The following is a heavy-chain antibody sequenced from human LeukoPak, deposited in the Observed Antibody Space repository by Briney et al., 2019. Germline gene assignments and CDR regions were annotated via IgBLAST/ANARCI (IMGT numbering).Heavy chain of an antibody. Sequence: GGSLRLACAASGFTFSTYWMHWVRQAPGKGLVWVSGIKSDGSSIMYADSVRGRFTIARDNAKNTLYLQMNSLRAEDTAVYYCARDLDYGGRSNFDHWGQGTLVTVSS. D-gene: IGHD4-23*01. CDR1: GFTFSTYW. V-gene: IGHV3-74*03. J-gene: IGHJ4*02. CDR3: ARDLDYGGRSNFDH. CDR2: IKSDGSSI.